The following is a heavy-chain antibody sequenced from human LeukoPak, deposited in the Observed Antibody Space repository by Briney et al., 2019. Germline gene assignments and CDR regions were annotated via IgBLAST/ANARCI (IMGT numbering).Heavy chain of an antibody. V-gene: IGHV4-39*02. D-gene: IGHD5-18*01. Sequence: PSETLSLTCTVSGGSISSSSYYWGWIRQPPGKGLEWIGSIYYSGSTYYNPSLKSRVTISVDTSKNQFSLKLSSVTAADTAVYYCAKDEGYSYGPYWGQGTLVTVSS. CDR1: GGSISSSSYY. J-gene: IGHJ4*02. CDR3: AKDEGYSYGPY. CDR2: IYYSGST.